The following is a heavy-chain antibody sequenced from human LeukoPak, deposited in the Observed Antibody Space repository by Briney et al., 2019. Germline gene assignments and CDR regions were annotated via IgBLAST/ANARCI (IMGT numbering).Heavy chain of an antibody. CDR2: INHSGST. D-gene: IGHD3-3*01. J-gene: IGHJ5*02. V-gene: IGHV4-34*01. Sequence: SETLSLTCTVPGDSISSYYWSWIRQPPGKGLEWIGEINHSGSTNYNPSLKSRVTISVDTSKNQFSLKLSSVTAADTAVYYCARRITIFGVVIIEANWFDPWGQGTLVTVSS. CDR3: ARRITIFGVVIIEANWFDP. CDR1: GDSISSYY.